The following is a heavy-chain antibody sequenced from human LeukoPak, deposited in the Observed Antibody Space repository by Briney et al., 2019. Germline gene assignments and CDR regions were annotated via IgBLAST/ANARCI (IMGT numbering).Heavy chain of an antibody. J-gene: IGHJ5*02. Sequence: GGSLRLSCAASGFTFDDYAMLWVRQAPGKGLEWVSLISGDGGSTYYADSVKGRFTISRDKRKNSLDLQMNSLRTEHPALYYCCEGVVPGAITWFDHWGQGTLVTVSS. D-gene: IGHD2-2*01. CDR2: ISGDGGST. V-gene: IGHV3-43*02. CDR3: CEGVVPGAITWFDH. CDR1: GFTFDDYA.